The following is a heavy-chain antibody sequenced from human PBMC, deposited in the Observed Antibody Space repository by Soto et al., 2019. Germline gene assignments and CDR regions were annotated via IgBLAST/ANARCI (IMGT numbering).Heavy chain of an antibody. J-gene: IGHJ6*03. V-gene: IGHV1-18*01. Sequence: ASVKVSCKASGYSFTSYGIGWVRQVPGQGPEWMGCISPYTGRKNYAQSVKGTVVMTTDISTNAVYWELRSLRSDDSAIYYCGRCRTDCDAMYVWG. CDR3: GRCRTDCDAMYV. CDR2: ISPYTGRK. D-gene: IGHD2-21*02. CDR1: GYSFTSYG.